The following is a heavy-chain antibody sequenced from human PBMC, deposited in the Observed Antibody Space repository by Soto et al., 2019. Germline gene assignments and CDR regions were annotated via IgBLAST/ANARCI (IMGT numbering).Heavy chain of an antibody. Sequence: QVQLVQSGAEVKKPGASVKVSCKASGYTFTSYDINWVRQATGQGLEWMGWMNPKSGNTGYAQKFQGRVTMTRNTSISTAYMELSSLRSEDTAVYYCARGDYDFWSGYSRPYYYYGMDVWGQGTTVTVSS. D-gene: IGHD3-3*01. V-gene: IGHV1-8*01. J-gene: IGHJ6*02. CDR2: MNPKSGNT. CDR1: GYTFTSYD. CDR3: ARGDYDFWSGYSRPYYYYGMDV.